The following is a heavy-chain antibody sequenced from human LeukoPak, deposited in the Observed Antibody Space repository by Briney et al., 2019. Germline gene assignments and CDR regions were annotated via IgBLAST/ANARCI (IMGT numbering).Heavy chain of an antibody. V-gene: IGHV3-23*01. D-gene: IGHD5-12*01. Sequence: QTGGSLRLSCAASGFTFSSYAMSWVRQAPGKGLEWVSAISSSGGNTYYADSVKGRFTISRDNSKNTLYLQMNSLRVEDTAIYYCVKDRPTWPIDYWGLGTQVTVSS. CDR2: ISSSGGNT. CDR3: VKDRPTWPIDY. CDR1: GFTFSSYA. J-gene: IGHJ4*02.